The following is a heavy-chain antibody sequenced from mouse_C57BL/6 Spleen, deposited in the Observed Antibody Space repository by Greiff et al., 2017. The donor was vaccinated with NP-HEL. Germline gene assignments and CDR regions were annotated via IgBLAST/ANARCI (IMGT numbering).Heavy chain of an antibody. J-gene: IGHJ3*01. CDR1: GFTFSSYA. V-gene: IGHV5-4*01. Sequence: EVQGVESGGGLVKPGGSLKLSCAASGFTFSSYAMSWVRQTPEKRLEWVATISDGGSYTYYPDNVKGRFTISRDNAKNNLYLQVSHLKSEDTAMDYCARDDYGSGFAYWGQGTLVTVSA. D-gene: IGHD1-1*01. CDR2: ISDGGSYT. CDR3: ARDDYGSGFAY.